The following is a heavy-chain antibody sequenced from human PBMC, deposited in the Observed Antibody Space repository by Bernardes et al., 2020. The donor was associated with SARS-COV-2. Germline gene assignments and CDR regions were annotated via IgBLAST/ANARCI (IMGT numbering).Heavy chain of an antibody. CDR1: GASISSSNYY. V-gene: IGHV4-39*01. CDR3: AGSSCGIDCYLGGLRSWDYGMDV. D-gene: IGHD2-21*02. CDR2: IYSSGST. J-gene: IGHJ6*02. Sequence: SEPLSLTCTVPGASISSSNYYWGWIRPPPGKGLEWIGSIYSSGSTYYNPSLQSRATESVNTSKNQFSLRPSFVTAADTAVYYRAGSSCGIDCYLGGLRSWDYGMDVWGQGTTITVSS.